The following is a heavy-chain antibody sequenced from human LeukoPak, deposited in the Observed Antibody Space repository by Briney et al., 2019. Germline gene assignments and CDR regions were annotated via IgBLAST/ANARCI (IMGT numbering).Heavy chain of an antibody. J-gene: IGHJ5*02. CDR2: IYTSGST. CDR3: AREAGDYGDEVPAIWFDH. Sequence: PSETLSLTWTVSGGSISSYYWSWIRQPAGKGLEWIGRIYTSGSTNYNPSLKSRVTISVDKSKNQFSLKLSSVTAADTAVYYCAREAGDYGDEVPAIWFDHWGQGTLVTVSS. CDR1: GGSISSYY. D-gene: IGHD4-17*01. V-gene: IGHV4-4*07.